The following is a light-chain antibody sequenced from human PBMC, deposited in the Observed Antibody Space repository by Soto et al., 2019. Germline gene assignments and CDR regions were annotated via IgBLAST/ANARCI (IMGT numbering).Light chain of an antibody. Sequence: DVVMTQSPLSLPVTLGQPASISCRSTQSLVHNNGNTYLIWFHQRPGQSPRRLIYKVSIRDSGVPDRFSGSGSGPDFTLKISRVEADDVGVYYCMQGTHWPRTFGQGTKVEIK. V-gene: IGKV2-30*02. J-gene: IGKJ1*01. CDR3: MQGTHWPRT. CDR1: QSLVHNNGNTY. CDR2: KVS.